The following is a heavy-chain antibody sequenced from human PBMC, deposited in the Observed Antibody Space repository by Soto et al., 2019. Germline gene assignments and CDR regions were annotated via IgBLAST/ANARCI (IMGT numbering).Heavy chain of an antibody. CDR1: GGSVSRSSYY. V-gene: IGHV4-39*01. D-gene: IGHD6-13*01. CDR3: ARSWGQQMGYFAL. CDR2: IYYSGNT. Sequence: QLQLQESEPGLVKTSETLSLTCSVSGGSVSRSSYYWAWLRQAPGQELQWIGSIYYSGNTYYNPSLNSRVTMSVETSKNQFSLKLTSVTAADTALYFCARSWGQQMGYFALWGQGTLAIVSS. J-gene: IGHJ4*02.